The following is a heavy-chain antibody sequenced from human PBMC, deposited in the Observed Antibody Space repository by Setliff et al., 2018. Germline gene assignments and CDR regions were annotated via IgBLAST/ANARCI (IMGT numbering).Heavy chain of an antibody. Sequence: SETLSLTCTVSGGSISSSNYYWGWIRQPPGKGLEWIGNIYYGGSAYYNPSLKSRVTISVDTSKNQFSLKLSSVTAADTAMYYCARVLGYCSGGSCYVPYWGQGTLVTVSS. J-gene: IGHJ4*02. CDR1: GGSISSSNYY. D-gene: IGHD2-15*01. V-gene: IGHV4-39*07. CDR2: IYYGGSA. CDR3: ARVLGYCSGGSCYVPY.